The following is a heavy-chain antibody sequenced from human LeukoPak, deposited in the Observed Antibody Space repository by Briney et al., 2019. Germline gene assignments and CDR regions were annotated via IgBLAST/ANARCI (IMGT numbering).Heavy chain of an antibody. Sequence: GGSLRLSCAASGFTFSSYAMHWVRQAPGKGLEYVSAISSNGGSTYYANSVKGRFTISRDNSKNTLYLQMCSLRAEDMAVYYCARSTIFGGLSDVWGKGTTVTVSS. J-gene: IGHJ6*04. D-gene: IGHD3-3*01. CDR1: GFTFSSYA. CDR2: ISSNGGST. CDR3: ARSTIFGGLSDV. V-gene: IGHV3-64*01.